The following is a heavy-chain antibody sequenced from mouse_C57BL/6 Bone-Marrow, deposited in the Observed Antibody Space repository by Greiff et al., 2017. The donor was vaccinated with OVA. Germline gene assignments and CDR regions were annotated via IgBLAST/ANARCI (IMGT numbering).Heavy chain of an antibody. J-gene: IGHJ4*01. CDR3: ARRGCYSDAMDY. Sequence: QVQLQQPGAELVKPGASVKMSCKASGYTFTSYWITWVKQRPGQGLEWIGDIYPGSGSTNYNEKFKSKATLTADKSSSTAYMQLSSLTYEDSAVYYCARRGCYSDAMDYWGQGTSVTVSS. V-gene: IGHV1-55*01. D-gene: IGHD2-13*01. CDR2: IYPGSGST. CDR1: GYTFTSYW.